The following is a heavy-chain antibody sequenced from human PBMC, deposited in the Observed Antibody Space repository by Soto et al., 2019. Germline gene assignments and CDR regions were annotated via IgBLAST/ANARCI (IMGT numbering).Heavy chain of an antibody. Sequence: GGSLRLSCAASGFTFCSYSMNWVRQAPGKGLEWVSSISSSSSYIYYADSVKGRFTISRDNAKNSLYLQMNSLRAEDTAVYYCASSPGRCSGGSCWAAGMDVWGKGTTVTVSS. J-gene: IGHJ6*03. CDR2: ISSSSSYI. D-gene: IGHD2-15*01. CDR3: ASSPGRCSGGSCWAAGMDV. V-gene: IGHV3-21*01. CDR1: GFTFCSYS.